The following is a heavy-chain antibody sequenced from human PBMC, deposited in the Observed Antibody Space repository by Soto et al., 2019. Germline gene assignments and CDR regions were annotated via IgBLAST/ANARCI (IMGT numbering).Heavy chain of an antibody. CDR2: INPNSGGT. CDR1: GYTFTGYY. J-gene: IGHJ6*02. Sequence: ASLKVSCKASGYTFTGYYMHWVRQAPGQGLEWMGWINPNSGGTNYAQKFQGWVTMTRDTSISTAYMELSRLRSDDTAVYYCARDPGNSINYYYGMDVWGQGTTVTV. CDR3: ARDPGNSINYYYGMDV. V-gene: IGHV1-2*04.